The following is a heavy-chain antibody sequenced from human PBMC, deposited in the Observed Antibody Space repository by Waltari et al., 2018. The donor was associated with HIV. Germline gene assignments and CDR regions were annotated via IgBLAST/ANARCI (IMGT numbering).Heavy chain of an antibody. CDR2: INPNIGGT. CDR3: ARDRARTTDYYYYGMDV. V-gene: IGHV1-2*02. J-gene: IGHJ6*02. D-gene: IGHD1-7*01. CDR1: GYTFTGYY. Sequence: QVQLVQSGAEVKKPGASVKVSCKASGYTFTGYYMHWVRQAPGQGLEWMGWINPNIGGTNYAQKFQGRVTMTRDTSISTAYMELSRLRSDDTAMYYCARDRARTTDYYYYGMDVWGQGTTVTVSS.